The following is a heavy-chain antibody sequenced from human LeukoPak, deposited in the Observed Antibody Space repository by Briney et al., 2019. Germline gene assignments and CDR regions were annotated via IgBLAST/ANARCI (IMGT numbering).Heavy chain of an antibody. CDR3: AKHYYTSGYYSALDI. V-gene: IGHV3-66*01. Sequence: GGSLRLSCAASGFTVSSNYMSWVRQAPGKGLEWVSVIYSGGSTYYADSVKGRFTISRDNSKNTLYLQMNSLRAEDTAVYYCAKHYYTSGYYSALDIWGQGTTVTVSA. CDR2: IYSGGST. CDR1: GFTVSSNY. D-gene: IGHD3-22*01. J-gene: IGHJ3*02.